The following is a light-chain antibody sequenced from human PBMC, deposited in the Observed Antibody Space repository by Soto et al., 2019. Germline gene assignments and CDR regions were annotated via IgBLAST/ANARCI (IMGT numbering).Light chain of an antibody. CDR1: ISSIGTNY. V-gene: IGLV1-47*01. CDR3: AAWDDTVRSYV. Sequence: QSVLTQPPSVSGTPGQRVTVSCAGGISSIGTNYVHWFQQLPGTAPKVLSNRDNQRPSGVPDRFSGSKSGTSASLAISGLRSEDEAEYYCAAWDDTVRSYVFGTGPKLTVL. CDR2: RDN. J-gene: IGLJ1*01.